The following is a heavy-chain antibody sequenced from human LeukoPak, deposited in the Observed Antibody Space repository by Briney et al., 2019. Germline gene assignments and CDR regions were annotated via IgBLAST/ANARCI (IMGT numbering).Heavy chain of an antibody. CDR1: GYSISSGYY. D-gene: IGHD5-24*01. CDR3: AREPRDGYNSLDY. J-gene: IGHJ4*02. V-gene: IGHV4-38-2*02. Sequence: PSETLSLTCAVSGYSISSGYYWGWIRQPPGKGLEWIGSIYHSGSTYYNPSLKSRVTISVDTSKNQFSLKLSSVTAADTAVYYYAREPRDGYNSLDYWGQGTLVTVSS. CDR2: IYHSGST.